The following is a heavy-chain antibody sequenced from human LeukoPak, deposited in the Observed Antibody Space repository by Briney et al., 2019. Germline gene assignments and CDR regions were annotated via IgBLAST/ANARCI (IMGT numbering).Heavy chain of an antibody. J-gene: IGHJ3*02. Sequence: PGRSLRLSCAASGFTFSSYGMHWVRQAPGKGLEWVAVIWYDGSNKYYADSVKGRFTISRDNSKNTLYLQMNSLRAEDTAVYYCARAAMDSSGYYWSEAFDIWGQGTMVTVSS. CDR3: ARAAMDSSGYYWSEAFDI. CDR1: GFTFSSYG. D-gene: IGHD3-22*01. CDR2: IWYDGSNK. V-gene: IGHV3-33*01.